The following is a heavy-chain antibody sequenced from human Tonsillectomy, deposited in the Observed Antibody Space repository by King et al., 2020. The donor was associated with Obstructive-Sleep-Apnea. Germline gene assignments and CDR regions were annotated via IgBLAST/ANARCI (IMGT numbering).Heavy chain of an antibody. Sequence: VQLVESGGGLVQPGGSLRLSCAASGFTFSTYAMSWVRQAPGKGLKWVSTITGSGYSTYYADSVKGRFTISRDNSKNTLYLQMNSLRAEDTAVYYCAKNGLTASGSYIYIDYWGQGTLVTVSS. V-gene: IGHV3-23*04. CDR2: ITGSGYST. CDR1: GFTFSTYA. D-gene: IGHD1-26*01. J-gene: IGHJ4*02. CDR3: AKNGLTASGSYIYIDY.